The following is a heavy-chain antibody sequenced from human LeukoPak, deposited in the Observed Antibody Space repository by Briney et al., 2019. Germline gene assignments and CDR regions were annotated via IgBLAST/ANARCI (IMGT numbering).Heavy chain of an antibody. J-gene: IGHJ4*02. V-gene: IGHV4-61*02. Sequence: SETLSLTCTVSGGSISSGSYYWSWIRQPAGKGLEWIGRIYTSGSTNYNPSLKSRVTISVDTSKNQFSLKLSSVTAADTAVYYCARDSAGYSSSWYVTRTGIAYWGQGTLVTVSS. CDR2: IYTSGST. CDR1: GGSISSGSYY. D-gene: IGHD6-13*01. CDR3: ARDSAGYSSSWYVTRTGIAY.